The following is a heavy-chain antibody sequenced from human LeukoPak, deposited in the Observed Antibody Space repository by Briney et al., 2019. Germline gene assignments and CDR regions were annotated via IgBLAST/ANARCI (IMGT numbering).Heavy chain of an antibody. CDR3: TRDTGCSGGTCYSFYDY. J-gene: IGHJ4*02. Sequence: PGGSLRLSCAASGFTFSSYWMTWVRQAPGKGLEWVANIEQDGSEKYVDSVKGRFTISRDNAKNSLYLRMNSLRAEDTAVYYCTRDTGCSGGTCYSFYDYWGQGTLVTVSS. D-gene: IGHD2-15*01. CDR1: GFTFSSYW. V-gene: IGHV3-7*01. CDR2: IEQDGSEK.